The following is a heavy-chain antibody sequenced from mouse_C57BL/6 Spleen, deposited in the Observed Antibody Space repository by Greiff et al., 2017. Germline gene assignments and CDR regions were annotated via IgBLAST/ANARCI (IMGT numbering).Heavy chain of an antibody. CDR3: AREENGPWWED. J-gene: IGHJ3*01. V-gene: IGHV3-6*01. D-gene: IGHD1-1*02. CDR2: ISYDGSN. Sequence: VQLKESGPGLVKPSQSLSLTCSVTGYSITSGYYWNWIRQFPGNKLEWMGYISYDGSNNYNPSLKNRISITRDTSKNQFFLKLNSVTTEDTATYYCAREENGPWWEDGGQGALGNVSA. CDR1: GYSITSGYY.